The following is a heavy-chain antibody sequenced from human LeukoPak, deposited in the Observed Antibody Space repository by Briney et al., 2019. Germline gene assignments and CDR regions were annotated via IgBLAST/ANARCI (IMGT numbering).Heavy chain of an antibody. V-gene: IGHV5-10-1*01. CDR1: GYTFTGYY. Sequence: KVSCKASGYTFTGYYVHWVRQMPGKGLEWMGRIDPSDSYTNYSPSFQGHVTISADKSISTAYLQWSSLKASDTAMYYCARHRTMVSLDYWGQGTLVTVSS. D-gene: IGHD3-10*01. CDR3: ARHRTMVSLDY. J-gene: IGHJ4*02. CDR2: IDPSDSYT.